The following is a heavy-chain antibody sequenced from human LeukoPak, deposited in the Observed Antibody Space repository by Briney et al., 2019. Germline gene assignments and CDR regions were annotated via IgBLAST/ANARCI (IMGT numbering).Heavy chain of an antibody. CDR3: ARAKGYSSNNWFDP. V-gene: IGHV3-21*01. CDR2: ISSSSSYI. Sequence: GRSLRLSCAASGFTFSSYSMNWVRQAPGKGLEWVSSISSSSSYIYYADSVKGRFTISRDNAKNSLYLQMNSLRAEDTAVYYCARAKGYSSNNWFDPWGQGTLVTVSS. J-gene: IGHJ5*02. CDR1: GFTFSSYS. D-gene: IGHD6-19*01.